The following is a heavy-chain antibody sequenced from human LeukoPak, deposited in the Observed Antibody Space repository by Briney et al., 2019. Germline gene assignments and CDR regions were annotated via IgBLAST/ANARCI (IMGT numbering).Heavy chain of an antibody. V-gene: IGHV4-38-2*01. Sequence: PSETLSLTCAVSGYSISSGYYWGWIRQPPGKGLEWIGSIYHSGSTYYNPSLKSRVTISVDTSKNQFSLKLSSVTAADTAVYYCARDQLVRGVINYCWGQGTLVTVSS. D-gene: IGHD3-10*01. CDR1: GYSISSGYY. J-gene: IGHJ4*02. CDR2: IYHSGST. CDR3: ARDQLVRGVINYC.